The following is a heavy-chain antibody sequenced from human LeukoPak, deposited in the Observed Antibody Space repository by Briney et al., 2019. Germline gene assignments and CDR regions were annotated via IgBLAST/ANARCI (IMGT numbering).Heavy chain of an antibody. Sequence: ASVKVSCKASGGTFSSYAISWVRQAPGQGLEWMGIINPSGGSTSYAQKFQGRVTMTRGTSTSTVYMELSSLRSEDTAVYYCARDGSLARYYDSSGYYPHFDYWGQGTLVTVSS. D-gene: IGHD3-22*01. J-gene: IGHJ4*02. CDR2: INPSGGST. CDR3: ARDGSLARYYDSSGYYPHFDY. V-gene: IGHV1-46*01. CDR1: GGTFSSYA.